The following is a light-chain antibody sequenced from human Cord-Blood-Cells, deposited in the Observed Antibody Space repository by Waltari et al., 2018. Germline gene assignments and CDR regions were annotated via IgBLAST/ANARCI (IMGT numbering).Light chain of an antibody. CDR3: CSYAGSSTWV. V-gene: IGLV2-23*01. CDR1: SSDVGSYNL. CDR2: EGS. Sequence: QSALTQPAPVSGSPGQSITISCTGTSSDVGSYNLVSWYQQHPGKAPKLMIYEGSKRPSGVCNRFSGSKSGNTASLAISGLQAEDEADYYCCSYAGSSTWVFGGGTKLTVL. J-gene: IGLJ3*02.